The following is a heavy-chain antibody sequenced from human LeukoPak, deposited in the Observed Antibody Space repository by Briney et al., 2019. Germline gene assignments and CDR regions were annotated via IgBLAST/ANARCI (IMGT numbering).Heavy chain of an antibody. J-gene: IGHJ4*02. CDR2: ISSSGSTI. D-gene: IGHD2-2*02. Sequence: GGSLRLSCAASGFTFSDYYMSWIRQAPGKGLEWVSYISSSGSTIYYADSVKGRFIISRDNAKNSLFLQMNSLRAEDTALYYCTRDRGYCGTTTCYTDLFFDYWGQGTLVTVSS. CDR3: TRDRGYCGTTTCYTDLFFDY. CDR1: GFTFSDYY. V-gene: IGHV3-11*04.